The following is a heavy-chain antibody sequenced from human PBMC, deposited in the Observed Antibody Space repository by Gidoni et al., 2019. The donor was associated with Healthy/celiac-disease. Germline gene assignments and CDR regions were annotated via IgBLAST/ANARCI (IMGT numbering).Heavy chain of an antibody. J-gene: IGHJ3*02. CDR1: GGSIRSGCYY. Sequence: QVQLQESGPGLVKPSQTLSLTCTVPGGSIRSGCYYWSWIRKPPGKGLEWSGYSYYSGSTYYNPSLKSRVTKSVDKSKNKFALKLSAVTAADKAVYYCARLIVVVPAAREEAFDIWGQGTMVTVSS. D-gene: IGHD2-2*01. V-gene: IGHV4-31*03. CDR2: SYYSGST. CDR3: ARLIVVVPAAREEAFDI.